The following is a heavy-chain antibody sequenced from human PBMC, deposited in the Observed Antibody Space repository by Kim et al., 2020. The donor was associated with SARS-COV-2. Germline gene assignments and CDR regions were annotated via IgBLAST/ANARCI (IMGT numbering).Heavy chain of an antibody. Sequence: GGSLRLSCAASGLTFSSYVMSWVRQAPGKGLEWVSAISGGGRSTYYADSLKGRFTISRDNSKNTLYLQMNSLGAEDTAVYYCAKDLPRPNYGMDVWGQGTTVTVSS. CDR1: GLTFSSYV. CDR2: ISGGGRST. CDR3: AKDLPRPNYGMDV. V-gene: IGHV3-23*01. J-gene: IGHJ6*02.